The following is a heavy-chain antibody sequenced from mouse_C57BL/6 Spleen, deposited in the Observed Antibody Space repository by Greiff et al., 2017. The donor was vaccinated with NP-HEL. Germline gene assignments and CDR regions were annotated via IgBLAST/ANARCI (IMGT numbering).Heavy chain of an antibody. D-gene: IGHD1-1*01. CDR1: GYTFTDYN. J-gene: IGHJ3*01. Sequence: EVQLQQSGPELVKPGASVKIPCKASGYTFTDYNMDWVKQSHGKSLEWIGDINPNNGGTIYNQKFKGKATLTVDKSSSTAYMELRSLTSEDTAVYYCARSTTVDWFAYWGQGTLVTGAA. V-gene: IGHV1-18*01. CDR2: INPNNGGT. CDR3: ARSTTVDWFAY.